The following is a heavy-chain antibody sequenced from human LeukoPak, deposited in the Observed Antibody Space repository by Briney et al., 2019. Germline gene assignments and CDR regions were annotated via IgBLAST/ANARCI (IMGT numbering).Heavy chain of an antibody. CDR1: GYTFTSYG. D-gene: IGHD6-13*01. J-gene: IGHJ5*02. CDR2: ISAYNGNT. CDR3: ARTRRQQQLNWFDP. V-gene: IGHV1-18*01. Sequence: GASVKVSCKASGYTFTSYGISWVRQAPGQGLEWMGWISAYNGNTNYAQKLQGRVTMTTDTSTSTAYMELRSLRSGDTAVYYCARTRRQQQLNWFDPWGQGTLVTVSS.